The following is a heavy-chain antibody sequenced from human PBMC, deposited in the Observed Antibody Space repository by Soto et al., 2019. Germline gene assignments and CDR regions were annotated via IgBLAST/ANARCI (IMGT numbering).Heavy chain of an antibody. Sequence: PGGSLRLSCAASGFTFSNAWMSWVRQAPGKGLEWVGRIKSKTDGGTTDYAAPVKGRFTISRDDSKSTLYLQMNSLKTEDTAVYYCTTGRPSVDFWSGYYYYFDYWGQGTLVTVSS. J-gene: IGHJ4*02. V-gene: IGHV3-15*01. D-gene: IGHD3-3*01. CDR3: TTGRPSVDFWSGYYYYFDY. CDR2: IKSKTDGGTT. CDR1: GFTFSNAW.